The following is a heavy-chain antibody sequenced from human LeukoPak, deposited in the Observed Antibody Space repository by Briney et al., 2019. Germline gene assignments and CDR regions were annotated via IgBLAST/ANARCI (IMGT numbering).Heavy chain of an antibody. V-gene: IGHV4-4*07. J-gene: IGHJ6*02. Sequence: SETLSLTCTVSGRSISSYYWSWIRQPAGKGLEWLGRIYTSGSTNYNPSLKRRVTMSVDTSKNQFSLKLSSVTAADTAVYYCARENIAPYYYCCMDGGGQGPTVTASS. CDR2: IYTSGST. D-gene: IGHD5-12*01. CDR3: ARENIAPYYYCCMDG. CDR1: GRSISSYY.